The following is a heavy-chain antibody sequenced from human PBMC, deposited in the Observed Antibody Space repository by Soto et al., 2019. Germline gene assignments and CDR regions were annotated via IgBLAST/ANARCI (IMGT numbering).Heavy chain of an antibody. V-gene: IGHV4-59*01. D-gene: IGHD3-22*01. CDR1: GGSISSYY. CDR3: ARDRVDSSGYYLADYYYYYGMDV. CDR2: IYYSGST. J-gene: IGHJ6*02. Sequence: SETLSLTCTVSGGSISSYYWSWIRQPPGKGLEWIGYIYYSGSTNYNPPLKSRVTISVDTSKNQFSLKLSSVTAADTAVYYCARDRVDSSGYYLADYYYYYGMDVWGQGTKVTVS.